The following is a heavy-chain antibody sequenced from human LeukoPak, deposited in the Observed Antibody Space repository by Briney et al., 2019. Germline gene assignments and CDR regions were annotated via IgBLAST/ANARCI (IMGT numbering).Heavy chain of an antibody. J-gene: IGHJ4*02. CDR3: PLAGVSGRTY. Sequence: GGSLRLSCAASGFTFSSYAMTWVRQAPGKGLEWVSGISTRGDSTSYADSVKGRFTISRDHSKNTLYLQMHSLRVEDTALYYCPLAGVSGRTYWGQGTLVTVSS. V-gene: IGHV3-23*01. CDR1: GFTFSSYA. CDR2: ISTRGDST. D-gene: IGHD3-10*01.